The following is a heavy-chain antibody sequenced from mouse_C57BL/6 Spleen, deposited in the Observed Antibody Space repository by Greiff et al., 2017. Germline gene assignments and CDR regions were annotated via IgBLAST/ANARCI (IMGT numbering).Heavy chain of an antibody. V-gene: IGHV1-50*01. CDR1: GYTFTSYW. D-gene: IGHD1-1*01. Sequence: VQLQQPGAELVKPGASVKLSCKASGYTFTSYWMQWVKQRPGQGLEWIGEIDPSDSYTNYNQKFKGKATLTVDTSSSTAYMQLSSLTSEDSAVYYCARGGITTVVATNAMDYWGQGTSVTVSS. CDR3: ARGGITTVVATNAMDY. J-gene: IGHJ4*01. CDR2: IDPSDSYT.